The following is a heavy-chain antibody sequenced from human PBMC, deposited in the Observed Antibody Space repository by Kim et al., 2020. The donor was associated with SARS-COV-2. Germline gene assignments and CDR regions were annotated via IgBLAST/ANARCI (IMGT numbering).Heavy chain of an antibody. V-gene: IGHV3-11*01. Sequence: GGSLRLSCVVSGFTFSDYYMSWIRQAPGKGLEWISYIRSSGSIIYYADSVKGRFTISRDNAKNSLYLQMNSLRAADTAVYYCASHTGDFTPYFDFWGQGTLVTVSS. CDR2: IRSSGSII. CDR1: GFTFSDYY. J-gene: IGHJ4*02. CDR3: ASHTGDFTPYFDF. D-gene: IGHD3-10*01.